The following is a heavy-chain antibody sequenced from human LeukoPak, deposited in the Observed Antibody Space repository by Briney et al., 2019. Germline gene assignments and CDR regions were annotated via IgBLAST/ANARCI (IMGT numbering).Heavy chain of an antibody. Sequence: EASVKVSCKASGYTFTGYYMHWVRQAPGQGLEWMGWINPNSGGTNYAQKFQGRVTMTRDTSISTAYMELSRLRSDDTAVYYCARDGHYDSSGYYSAAFDIWGQGTMVTVSS. CDR3: ARDGHYDSSGYYSAAFDI. CDR2: INPNSGGT. CDR1: GYTFTGYY. V-gene: IGHV1-2*02. J-gene: IGHJ3*02. D-gene: IGHD3-22*01.